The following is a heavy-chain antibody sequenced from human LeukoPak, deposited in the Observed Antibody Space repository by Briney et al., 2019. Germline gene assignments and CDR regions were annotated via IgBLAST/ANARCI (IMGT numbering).Heavy chain of an antibody. J-gene: IGHJ6*03. CDR1: GFTFSSYW. CDR2: INSDGSST. V-gene: IGHV3-74*01. CDR3: ARGPAAKYYYYYYMDV. D-gene: IGHD2-2*01. Sequence: GGSLRLSCAASGFTFSSYWMHWVRQAPGKGLVWVSRINSDGSSTSYTDSVKGRFTISRDNAKNTLYLQMNSLRAEDTAVYYCARGPAAKYYYYYYMDVWGKGTTVTISS.